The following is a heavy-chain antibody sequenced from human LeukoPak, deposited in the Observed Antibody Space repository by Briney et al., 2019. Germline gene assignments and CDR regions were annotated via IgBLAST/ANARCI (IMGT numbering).Heavy chain of an antibody. CDR2: IYYSGST. D-gene: IGHD5-18*01. J-gene: IGHJ6*03. Sequence: SETLSLTCTVSGGSISSSSYYWGWIRQPPGKGLEWIGSIYYSGSTNYNPSLKSRVTISVDTSKNQFSLKLSSVTAADTAVYYCARGLHSYGYYYMDVWGKGTTVTISS. CDR1: GGSISSSSYY. CDR3: ARGLHSYGYYYMDV. V-gene: IGHV4-39*07.